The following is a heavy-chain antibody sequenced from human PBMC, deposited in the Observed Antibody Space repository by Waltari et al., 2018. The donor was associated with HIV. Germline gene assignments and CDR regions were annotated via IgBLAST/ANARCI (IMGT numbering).Heavy chain of an antibody. CDR1: GFTFSSYW. CDR3: ARDYNSTSCYYFDY. Sequence: EVQLVESGGGLVQPGGSLRLSCAASGFTFSSYWMFWVRQAPGKGLEWVANIKQDGSEKYYVDSVKGRFTISRDNAKNSLYLQMNSLRAEDTAVYYCARDYNSTSCYYFDYWGQGTLVTVSS. V-gene: IGHV3-7*01. CDR2: IKQDGSEK. D-gene: IGHD2-2*01. J-gene: IGHJ4*02.